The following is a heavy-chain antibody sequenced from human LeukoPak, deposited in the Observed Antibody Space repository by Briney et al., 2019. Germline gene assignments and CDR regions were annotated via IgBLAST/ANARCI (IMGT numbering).Heavy chain of an antibody. CDR3: ARILDSAWGELGY. V-gene: IGHV3-30*02. D-gene: IGHD6-19*01. CDR1: GFTFSSYD. CDR2: IRYDGSNK. Sequence: GGSLRLSCAASGFTFSSYDVHWVRQAPGKGLEWVAFIRYDGSNKYYADSVRGRFTISRDNSKNTLYLQMNSLRAEDTAVYYCARILDSAWGELGYWGQGTLVTVSS. J-gene: IGHJ4*02.